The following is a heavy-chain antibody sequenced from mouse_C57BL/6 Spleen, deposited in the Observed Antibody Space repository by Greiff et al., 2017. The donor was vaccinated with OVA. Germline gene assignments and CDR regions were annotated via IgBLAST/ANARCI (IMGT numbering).Heavy chain of an antibody. Sequence: QVQLQQPGAELVKPGASVKLSCKASGYTFTSYWMQWVKQRPGQGLEWIGEIDPSDSYTNYNQKFKGKATLTVDTSSSTAYMQLSSLTSEDSAVYYCAALPLWGQGTLVTVSA. CDR2: IDPSDSYT. CDR1: GYTFTSYW. J-gene: IGHJ3*02. D-gene: IGHD2-12*01. CDR3: AALPL. V-gene: IGHV1-50*01.